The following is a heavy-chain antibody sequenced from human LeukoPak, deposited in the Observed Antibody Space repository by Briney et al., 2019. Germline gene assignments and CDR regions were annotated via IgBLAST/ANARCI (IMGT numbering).Heavy chain of an antibody. J-gene: IGHJ5*02. D-gene: IGHD4-17*01. CDR3: ARGDHDYGDYGEDWFDP. Sequence: GASVKVSCKASGYTFTGYYMHWVRQAPGQGLEWMGWINPNSGGTNYAQKFQGWVTMTRDTSISTAYMELSRLRSDDTAVYYCARGDHDYGDYGEDWFDPWGQGTLVTVSS. CDR1: GYTFTGYY. V-gene: IGHV1-2*04. CDR2: INPNSGGT.